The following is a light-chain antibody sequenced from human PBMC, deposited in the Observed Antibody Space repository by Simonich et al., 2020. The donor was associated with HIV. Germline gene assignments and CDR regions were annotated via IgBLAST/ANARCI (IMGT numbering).Light chain of an antibody. V-gene: IGLV2-14*03. CDR3: SSYAGSNSLV. CDR2: NVN. J-gene: IGLJ2*01. Sequence: QSALTQPASVSGSPGQPITISCTGTSSDVGGYNFVSWYQQQPGKAPKFMIYNVNKRPSGVSTRFSGSKSGNTASLTISGLQAEDEADYYCSSYAGSNSLVFGGGTKLTVL. CDR1: SSDVGGYNF.